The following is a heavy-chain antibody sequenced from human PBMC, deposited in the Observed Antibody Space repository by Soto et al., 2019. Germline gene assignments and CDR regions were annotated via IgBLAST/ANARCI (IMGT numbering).Heavy chain of an antibody. CDR1: RGSITNYY. Sequence: SETLSLTFTVSRGSITNYYWSWIRQPPGEGLQGILDIYYSGSTNCNPSLQSRVTISVATSKTQFSLKLNSVTAADTAVYYCAVGRWPKWPFHXWGHGTLVTVSX. CDR2: IYYSGST. D-gene: IGHD3-10*01. J-gene: IGHJ4*01. V-gene: IGHV4-59*01. CDR3: AVGRWPKWPFHX.